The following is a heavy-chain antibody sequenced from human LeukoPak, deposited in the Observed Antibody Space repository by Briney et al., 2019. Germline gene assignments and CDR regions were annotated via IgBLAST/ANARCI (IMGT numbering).Heavy chain of an antibody. CDR3: ARGDYYDSSGHGLNWFDP. CDR1: GYTFTSNY. V-gene: IGHV1-2*02. Sequence: ASVKVSCKAFGYTFTSNYMHWVRQAPGQGLEWMGWINPNSGGTNYAQKFQGRVTMTRDTSISTAYMELSRLRSDDTAVYYCARGDYYDSSGHGLNWFDPWGQGTLVTVSS. J-gene: IGHJ5*02. CDR2: INPNSGGT. D-gene: IGHD3-22*01.